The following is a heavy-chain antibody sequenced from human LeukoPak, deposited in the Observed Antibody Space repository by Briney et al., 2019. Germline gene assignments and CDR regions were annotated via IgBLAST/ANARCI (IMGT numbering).Heavy chain of an antibody. CDR2: IKQDGSVK. CDR3: AGARGWEFST. Sequence: GGSLRLSCAASGFTFSAYWMGWVRQAPGMGLEWVATIKQDGSVKHYVDSVKGRFTISRDNAKNSLFLQMNSLRAEDTAVYYCAGARGWEFSTWGHGALVTVSS. J-gene: IGHJ5*01. V-gene: IGHV3-7*01. CDR1: GFTFSAYW. D-gene: IGHD1-26*01.